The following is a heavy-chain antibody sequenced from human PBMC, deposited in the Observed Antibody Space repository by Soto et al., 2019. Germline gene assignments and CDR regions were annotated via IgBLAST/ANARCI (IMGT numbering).Heavy chain of an antibody. J-gene: IGHJ4*02. D-gene: IGHD4-17*01. CDR2: IIPIFGTA. Sequence: SVKVSCKASGGTFSSYAISWVRQAPGQGLEWMGGIIPIFGTANYAQKFQGRVTITADESTSTAYMELSSLRSEDTAVYYCASRRYGANRYYFDYWGQGTLVTVS. V-gene: IGHV1-69*13. CDR3: ASRRYGANRYYFDY. CDR1: GGTFSSYA.